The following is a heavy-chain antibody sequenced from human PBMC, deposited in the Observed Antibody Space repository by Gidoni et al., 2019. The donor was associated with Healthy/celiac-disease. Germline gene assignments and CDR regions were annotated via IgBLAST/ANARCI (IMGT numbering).Heavy chain of an antibody. CDR2: INPSGGST. J-gene: IGHJ4*02. CDR1: GYTFTNYY. V-gene: IGHV1-46*01. Sequence: QVQLVQSGAEVKKPGASVKVSCKASGYTFTNYYMHWVRQAPGQGLEWMGVINPSGGSTSYAQEFQGRVTMTRDTSTSTVYMEVSSLRSEDTAVYYCASGPLPVSGPRYFDYWGQGTLVTVSS. CDR3: ASGPLPVSGPRYFDY. D-gene: IGHD6-19*01.